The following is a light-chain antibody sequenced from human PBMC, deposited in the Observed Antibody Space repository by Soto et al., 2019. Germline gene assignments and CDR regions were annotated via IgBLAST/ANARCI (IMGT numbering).Light chain of an antibody. CDR1: QSISTY. Sequence: DIQMTQSPSSLSASVGDRVTITCRASQSISTYLNWYQQKPGKAPKLLIYAASSLQSGVPSRFSGSGSGTVFTHTISSLQPEDFATYYEKQSYSTPRVIFGQGTRLEIK. CDR3: KQSYSTPRVI. CDR2: AAS. J-gene: IGKJ5*01. V-gene: IGKV1-39*01.